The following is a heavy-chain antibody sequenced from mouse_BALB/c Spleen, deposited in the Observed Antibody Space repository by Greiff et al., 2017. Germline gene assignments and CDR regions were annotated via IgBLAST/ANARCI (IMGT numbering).Heavy chain of an antibody. CDR1: GFTFTDYY. V-gene: IGHV7-3*02. CDR3: ARDWLYYFDY. CDR2: IRNKANGYTT. J-gene: IGHJ2*01. Sequence: EVKLVESGGGLVQPGGSLRLSCATSGFTFTDYYMSWVRQPPGKALEWLGFIRNKANGYTTEYSASVKGRFTISRDNSQSILYLQMNTLRAEDSATYYCARDWLYYFDYWGQGTTLTVSS. D-gene: IGHD1-2*01.